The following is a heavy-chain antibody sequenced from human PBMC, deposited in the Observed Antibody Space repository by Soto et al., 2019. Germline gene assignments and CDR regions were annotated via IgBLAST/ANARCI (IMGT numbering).Heavy chain of an antibody. V-gene: IGHV3-30*18. J-gene: IGHJ4*02. CDR3: AKERMEQYQVLPFFEY. D-gene: IGHD2-2*01. CDR1: GFTFNSYG. CDR2: ISYDGSNK. Sequence: PGGSLRLSCAASGFTFNSYGMHWLRQAPGKGLEWVAVISYDGSNKYYADSVKGRFTISRDNSKNTLYLQMNSLRAEDTAVYYCAKERMEQYQVLPFFEYWGQGTLVTVSS.